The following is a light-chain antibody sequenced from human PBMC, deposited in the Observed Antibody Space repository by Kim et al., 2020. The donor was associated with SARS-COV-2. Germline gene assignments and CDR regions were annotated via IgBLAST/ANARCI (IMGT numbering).Light chain of an antibody. V-gene: IGKV1-39*01. Sequence: DFQLTQSPSSLSASVGDRVTITCRASQNIDTYINWYQQKLGKAPKLLIFGASNLQSGVPSRFSGSGYGTEFTLTISSLQPEDFATYYGHQTWTFGQGTKVEIK. CDR3: HQTWT. CDR2: GAS. CDR1: QNIDTY. J-gene: IGKJ1*01.